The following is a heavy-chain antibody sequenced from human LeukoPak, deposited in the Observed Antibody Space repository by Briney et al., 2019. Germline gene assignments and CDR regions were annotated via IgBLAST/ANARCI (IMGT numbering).Heavy chain of an antibody. CDR3: ARMGLSGYDSRNFDY. D-gene: IGHD5-12*01. Sequence: ASVKVSCKASGYTFTSYDINWVRQAPGQGLEWMGGIIPIFGTANYAQKFQGRVTITTDESTSTAYMELSSLRSEDTAVYYCARMGLSGYDSRNFDYWGQGTLVTVSS. V-gene: IGHV1-69*05. J-gene: IGHJ4*02. CDR1: GYTFTSYD. CDR2: IIPIFGTA.